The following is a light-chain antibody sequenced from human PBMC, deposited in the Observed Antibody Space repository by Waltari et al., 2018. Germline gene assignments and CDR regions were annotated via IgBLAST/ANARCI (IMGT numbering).Light chain of an antibody. CDR1: QIVSNTY. Sequence: IVLTQSPGTLSLSPGERATLSCRASQIVSNTYLAWYQRKPGQAPRLFSYGASSRATGIPDRFSGSGSGTEFTLTINALVPEDSAVYFCQQYNYSPLTFGGGTRVEI. CDR3: QQYNYSPLT. J-gene: IGKJ4*01. V-gene: IGKV3-20*01. CDR2: GAS.